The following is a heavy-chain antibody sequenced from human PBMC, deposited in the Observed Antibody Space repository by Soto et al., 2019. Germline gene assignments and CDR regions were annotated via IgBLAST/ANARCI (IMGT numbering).Heavy chain of an antibody. J-gene: IGHJ6*02. D-gene: IGHD6-13*01. Sequence: DSVKVSCKASGYTFTGYYMHWVRQAPGQGLEWMGWINPNSGGTNYAQKFQGRVTMTRDTSISTAYMELSRLRSDDTAVYYCARIRVPAQHLDYYYGMGVWGQGTTVTVSS. CDR3: ARIRVPAQHLDYYYGMGV. V-gene: IGHV1-2*02. CDR1: GYTFTGYY. CDR2: INPNSGGT.